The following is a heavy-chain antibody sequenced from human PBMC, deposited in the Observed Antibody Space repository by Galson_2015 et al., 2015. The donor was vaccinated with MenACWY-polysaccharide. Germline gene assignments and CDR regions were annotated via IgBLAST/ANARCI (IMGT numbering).Heavy chain of an antibody. Sequence: SLRLSCAASGFSLNSYWMHWVRQAPGKGLVWVSRINSDGSSTAYAGSVKGRFTISRDNAKNTLYLQMNSLRVEDTAVYYCARGAYYFDSSGQGTLITVSS. V-gene: IGHV3-74*01. CDR1: GFSLNSYW. CDR2: INSDGSST. J-gene: IGHJ4*02. CDR3: ARGAYYFDS.